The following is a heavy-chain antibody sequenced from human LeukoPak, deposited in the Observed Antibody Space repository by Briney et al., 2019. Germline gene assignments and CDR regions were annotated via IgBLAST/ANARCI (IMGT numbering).Heavy chain of an antibody. CDR1: GYTFTGYY. CDR2: INPNSGGT. D-gene: IGHD3-22*01. V-gene: IGHV1-2*02. CDR3: ARDIEYAHRITMIVHNY. Sequence: GASVKVSCKASGYTFTGYYMHWVRQAPGQGLEWMGWINPNSGGTNYAQKFQGRVTMTRDTSISTAYVELSRLSSDDTAVYYCARDIEYAHRITMIVHNYWGQGTLVTVSS. J-gene: IGHJ4*02.